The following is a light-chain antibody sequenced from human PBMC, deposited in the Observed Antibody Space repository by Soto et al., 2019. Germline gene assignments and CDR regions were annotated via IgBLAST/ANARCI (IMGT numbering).Light chain of an antibody. Sequence: EIVMTQSPATLSVSPGERVTLSCRASQNINYNLAWYQQKPGQAPRLLIQGASTRDTGIPVRFSGSGSGTEFTLTIISVQSEDFGVYYCQQYKDWYSFGQGTKLEIK. CDR3: QQYKDWYS. V-gene: IGKV3-15*01. CDR2: GAS. J-gene: IGKJ2*03. CDR1: QNINYN.